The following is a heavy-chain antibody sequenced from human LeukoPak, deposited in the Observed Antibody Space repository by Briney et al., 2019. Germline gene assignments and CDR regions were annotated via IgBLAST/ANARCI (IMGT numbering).Heavy chain of an antibody. D-gene: IGHD1-26*01. CDR3: ARGDSIVGATISSYHYYIDV. Sequence: ASVKVSCKASGYTFTGYYMHWVRQAPGQGLEWMGGINPNSGGTNYAQKFQGRGTMTRDTSISTAYMELSRLRSDDTAVYYCARGDSIVGATISSYHYYIDVWGKGTTVTVSS. CDR1: GYTFTGYY. CDR2: INPNSGGT. V-gene: IGHV1-2*02. J-gene: IGHJ6*03.